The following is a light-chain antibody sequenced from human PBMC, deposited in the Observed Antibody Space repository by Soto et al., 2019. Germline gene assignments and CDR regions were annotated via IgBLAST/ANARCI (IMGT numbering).Light chain of an antibody. V-gene: IGKV1-33*01. Sequence: DIQMTQSPSSLSASVGDRVTITCQASQDISNYLNWYQQKPGKAPKFLIYDASNLETGVPSRFSGSGSGTEFTFTISSLQAEDIATYYCQQYDNLPLTFGGGTKVEIK. CDR1: QDISNY. CDR3: QQYDNLPLT. J-gene: IGKJ4*01. CDR2: DAS.